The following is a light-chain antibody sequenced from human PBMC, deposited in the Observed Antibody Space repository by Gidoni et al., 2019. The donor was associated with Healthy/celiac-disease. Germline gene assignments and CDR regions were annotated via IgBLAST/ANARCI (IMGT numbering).Light chain of an antibody. CDR1: QGVSSY. V-gene: IGKV3-15*01. J-gene: IGKJ1*01. CDR3: QQYNNWPPWT. CDR2: GAS. Sequence: DIVMTQSPATLSVSPGDRATLPCKASQGVSSYLAWYQQKPGPAPRLLIYGASNRATGIPSRFSGSGSGTEFTLTISSLQSEDFAVYYCQQYNNWPPWTFGQGTKVEIK.